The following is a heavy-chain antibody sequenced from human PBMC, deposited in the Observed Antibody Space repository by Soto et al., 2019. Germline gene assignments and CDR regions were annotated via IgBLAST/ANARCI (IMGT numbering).Heavy chain of an antibody. V-gene: IGHV1-18*04. J-gene: IGHJ6*02. CDR1: GYTFTSYG. CDR2: ISAYNGNT. CDR3: ARDLRRRNWNYYYYYGMDV. D-gene: IGHD1-20*01. Sequence: ASVKVSCKDSGYTFTSYGISSVRQAPGQGLEWMRWISAYNGNTNYAQKLQGRVTMTTDTCTSTAYMELRSLRSDDTAVYYCARDLRRRNWNYYYYYGMDVWGQGTTVTVSS.